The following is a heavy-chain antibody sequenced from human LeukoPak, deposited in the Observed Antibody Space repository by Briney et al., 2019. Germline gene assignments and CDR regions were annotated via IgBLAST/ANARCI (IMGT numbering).Heavy chain of an antibody. J-gene: IGHJ4*02. CDR1: GFTFSSYE. V-gene: IGHV3-48*03. CDR2: ISSSDSTI. D-gene: IGHD4-23*01. Sequence: GGSLRLSCAVSGFTFSSYEMHWVRQAPGRGLEWVSYISSSDSTIYYADSVKGRFTISRDNAKNSLYLQMNSLRAEDTAVYYCARDYGGSSPFDYWGQGTLVTVSS. CDR3: ARDYGGSSPFDY.